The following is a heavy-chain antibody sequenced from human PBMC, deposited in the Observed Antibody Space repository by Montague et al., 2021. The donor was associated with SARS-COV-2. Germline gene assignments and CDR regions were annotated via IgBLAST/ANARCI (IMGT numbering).Heavy chain of an antibody. CDR2: ISSSSYI. D-gene: IGHD2-15*01. Sequence: SLRLSFSASGFTFSSYRMNWVRQAPGKGLEWVSSISSSSYIYYADSVKGRFTISRDNAKNSLYLQMNSLRAEDTAVYYCAREGGDIVVVVAWPAGFDIWGQGTMVTVSS. CDR1: GFTFSSYR. CDR3: AREGGDIVVVVAWPAGFDI. J-gene: IGHJ3*02. V-gene: IGHV3-21*01.